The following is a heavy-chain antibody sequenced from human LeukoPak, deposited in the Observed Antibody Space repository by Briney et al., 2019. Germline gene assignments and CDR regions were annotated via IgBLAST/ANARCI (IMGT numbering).Heavy chain of an antibody. CDR2: INPNSGGT. CDR3: AREGYCSGGSCYALDY. D-gene: IGHD2-15*01. J-gene: IGHJ4*02. V-gene: IGHV1-2*02. CDR1: GYTFTGYY. Sequence: ASVKVSCKASGYTFTGYYMHWVRQAPGQGLEWMGWINPNSGGTNYAQKFQGRVTMTRDTSISTAYMELSRLRSDDTAVYYCAREGYCSGGSCYALDYWGQGTLVTVSS.